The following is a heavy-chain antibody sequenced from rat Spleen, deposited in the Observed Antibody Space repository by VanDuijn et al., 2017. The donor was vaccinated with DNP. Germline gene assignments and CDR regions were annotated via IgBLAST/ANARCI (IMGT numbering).Heavy chain of an antibody. CDR2: INTDGDSA. D-gene: IGHD1-12*02. J-gene: IGHJ4*01. Sequence: EVQLVETGGGLVQPGRSLKVSCVVSGFTFNTYWMYWIRQAPGKGLEWVASINTDGDSAYYLDSVKGRFTVSRDDARNTLSLQMNSLRSEDTATYYCARVGDLHDGGDGDVLDVWGQGTSVTVSS. V-gene: IGHV5-58*01. CDR3: ARVGDLHDGGDGDVLDV. CDR1: GFTFNTYW.